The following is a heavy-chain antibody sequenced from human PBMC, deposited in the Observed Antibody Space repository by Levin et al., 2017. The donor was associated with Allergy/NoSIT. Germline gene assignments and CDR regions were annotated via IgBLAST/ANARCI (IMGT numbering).Heavy chain of an antibody. D-gene: IGHD4-17*01. CDR3: TKENGYGDYINRFEA. CDR2: IKSKIDGGTT. Sequence: GGSLRLSCAASGFSFSNAWMNWVRQTPGKGLEWVGRIKSKIDGGTTDYAAPVKDRFIISRDGSKNTLFLKMNNLKTEDTAVYYCTKENGYGDYINRFEAWGQGTLVTVSS. CDR1: GFSFSNAW. J-gene: IGHJ5*02. V-gene: IGHV3-15*07.